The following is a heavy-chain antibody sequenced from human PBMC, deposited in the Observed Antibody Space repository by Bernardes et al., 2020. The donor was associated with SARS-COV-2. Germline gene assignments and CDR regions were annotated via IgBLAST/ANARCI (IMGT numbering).Heavy chain of an antibody. CDR2: ISAYNGDT. CDR3: ARVVVSLGLNWFDP. D-gene: IGHD2-15*01. CDR1: GYTFTTYG. J-gene: IGHJ5*02. V-gene: IGHV1-18*01. Sequence: ASTKVFCKASGYTFTTYGITWVRQAPGQGLEWMGWISAYNGDTNYAQKLQGRITMTTDTSTSTIYMELRSLRSDDTAVYYCARVVVSLGLNWFDPWGQGTLVTVSS.